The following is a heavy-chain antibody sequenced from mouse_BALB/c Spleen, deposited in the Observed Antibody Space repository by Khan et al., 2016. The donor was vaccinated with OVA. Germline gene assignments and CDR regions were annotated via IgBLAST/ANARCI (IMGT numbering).Heavy chain of an antibody. CDR3: ASYYGNYPYAMDY. Sequence: QVQLKESGPGLVAPSQSLSITCTVSRFSLSSYGVSWVRQPPGKGLEWLGVIWGDGNTNYHSALISRLSISKDNSKSQVFLTLTSLQTDDTATYYCASYYGNYPYAMDYWGQVTSVPVSS. CDR1: RFSLSSYG. D-gene: IGHD2-10*01. J-gene: IGHJ4*01. CDR2: IWGDGNT. V-gene: IGHV2-3*01.